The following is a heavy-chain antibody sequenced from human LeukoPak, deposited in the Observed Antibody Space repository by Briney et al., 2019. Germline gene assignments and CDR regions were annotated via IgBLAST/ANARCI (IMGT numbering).Heavy chain of an antibody. Sequence: GESLNISCKGSGYSFTNYWIGWVRQMPGKGLEWMGIIYPGDSHTTYSPSFQGQVIISADKSISTAYLQWSSLKASDTAMYYCARLDCSGGSCYTRRDYYYYQSMDVWGQGTTVTVSS. J-gene: IGHJ6*02. CDR1: GYSFTNYW. CDR3: ARLDCSGGSCYTRRDYYYYQSMDV. CDR2: IYPGDSHT. D-gene: IGHD2-15*01. V-gene: IGHV5-51*01.